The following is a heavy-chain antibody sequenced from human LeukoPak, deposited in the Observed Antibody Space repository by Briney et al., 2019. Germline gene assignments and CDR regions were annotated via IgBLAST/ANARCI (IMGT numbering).Heavy chain of an antibody. CDR2: IIPIFGTA. Sequence: SVKVSCKASGGTFSSYAISWVRQAPGQGLEWMGRIIPIFGTANYAQKFQGRVTITADKSTSTAYMELSSLRSEDTAVYYCARSIAVAAPFDYWGQGTLVTVSS. CDR1: GGTFSSYA. V-gene: IGHV1-69*06. D-gene: IGHD6-19*01. J-gene: IGHJ4*02. CDR3: ARSIAVAAPFDY.